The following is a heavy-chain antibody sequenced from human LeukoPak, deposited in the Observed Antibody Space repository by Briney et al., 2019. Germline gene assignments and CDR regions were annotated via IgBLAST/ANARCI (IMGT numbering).Heavy chain of an antibody. D-gene: IGHD3-16*02. CDR3: ARGLPGYYDYVWGSYRYNWFDP. CDR1: AYTFTSYD. J-gene: IGHJ5*02. Sequence: ASVKVPCKASAYTFTSYDINWVRQATGQGLELMGWMNPNSGNTGYAQKFQGRVTMTRNTSISTAYMELSSLGSEDTAVYYCARGLPGYYDYVWGSYRYNWFDPWGQGTLVTVSS. V-gene: IGHV1-8*01. CDR2: MNPNSGNT.